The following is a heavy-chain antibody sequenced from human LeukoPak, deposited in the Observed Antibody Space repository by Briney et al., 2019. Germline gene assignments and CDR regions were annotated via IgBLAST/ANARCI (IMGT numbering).Heavy chain of an antibody. CDR2: VNHSGST. Sequence: PSETLSLTCAVYGGSFSGYYWSRIRQPPGKELEWIGEVNHSGSTNYNPSLKSRVTISVDTSKNQFSLKLSSVTAADTAVYYCARGPRYVWGSYRQYYFDYWGQGTLVTVSS. CDR1: GGSFSGYY. V-gene: IGHV4-34*01. D-gene: IGHD3-16*02. J-gene: IGHJ4*02. CDR3: ARGPRYVWGSYRQYYFDY.